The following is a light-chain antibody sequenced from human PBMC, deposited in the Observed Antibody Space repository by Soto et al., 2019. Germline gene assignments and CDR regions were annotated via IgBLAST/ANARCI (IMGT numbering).Light chain of an antibody. V-gene: IGKV1-33*01. J-gene: IGKJ3*01. CDR1: QDIGNY. Sequence: DIQMTQSPSSLSASVGDRVTITCQASQDIGNYLSWFQHRPGKAPKVLISDASNLETGVPSRFSGSGSDTDFTFTISSLQPEDIATYYCQQYDSLPFTFGPGTKVDIK. CDR2: DAS. CDR3: QQYDSLPFT.